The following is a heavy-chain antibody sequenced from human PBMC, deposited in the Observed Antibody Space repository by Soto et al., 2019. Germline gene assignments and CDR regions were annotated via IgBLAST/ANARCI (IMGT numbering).Heavy chain of an antibody. CDR3: AKDDLEYSSSYYYYGMDV. Sequence: GGSLRLSCAASGFTFSSYAMSWVRQAPGKGLEWVSAISGSGGSTYYADSVKGRFTISRDNSKNTLYLQMNSLRAEDTAVYYCAKDDLEYSSSYYYYGMDVWGQGTTVTVSS. J-gene: IGHJ6*02. V-gene: IGHV3-23*01. CDR1: GFTFSSYA. CDR2: ISGSGGST. D-gene: IGHD6-6*01.